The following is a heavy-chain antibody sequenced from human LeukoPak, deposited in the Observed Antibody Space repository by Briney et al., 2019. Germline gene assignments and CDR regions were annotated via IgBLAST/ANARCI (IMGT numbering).Heavy chain of an antibody. CDR3: ARDRRMTTVTTRPYYFDY. CDR2: INQDGSEK. D-gene: IGHD4-17*01. V-gene: IGHV3-7*01. Sequence: GGSLRLSCAASGFTFSRYWMSWVRQAPGKGLEWVANINQDGSEKYYVDSVKGRFTISRDNAKNSLYLEMNSLRAEDTAVYYCARDRRMTTVTTRPYYFDYWGQGTLVTVSS. J-gene: IGHJ4*02. CDR1: GFTFSRYW.